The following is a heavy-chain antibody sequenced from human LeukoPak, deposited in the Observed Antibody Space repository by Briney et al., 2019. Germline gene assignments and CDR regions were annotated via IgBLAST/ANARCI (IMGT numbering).Heavy chain of an antibody. CDR3: ARTIFGGAPPHYYYYGMDV. D-gene: IGHD3-3*01. V-gene: IGHV1-69*04. Sequence: ASVKVSCKASGGTFSSYAISWVRQAPGQGLEWMGRIIPILGIANYAQKFQGRVTITADKSTSTAYMELSSLRSEDTAVYYCARTIFGGAPPHYYYYGMDVWGQGTTVTVSS. J-gene: IGHJ6*02. CDR1: GGTFSSYA. CDR2: IIPILGIA.